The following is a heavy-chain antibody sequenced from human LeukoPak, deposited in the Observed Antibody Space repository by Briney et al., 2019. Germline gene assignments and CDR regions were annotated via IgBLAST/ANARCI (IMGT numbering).Heavy chain of an antibody. CDR2: ISGSGGST. D-gene: IGHD5-18*01. V-gene: IGHV3-23*01. CDR3: ARDTAPSY. J-gene: IGHJ4*02. CDR1: GFTFTNYA. Sequence: PGGSLRLSCAASGFTFTNYAMNWVRQAPGKGLEWVSGISGSGGSTYYADSVKGRFTISRDPAKNTLFLQMSSLRAEDTAVYYCARDTAPSYWGQGTLVTVSS.